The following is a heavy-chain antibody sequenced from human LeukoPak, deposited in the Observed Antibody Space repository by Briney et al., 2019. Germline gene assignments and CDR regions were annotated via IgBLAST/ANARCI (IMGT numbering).Heavy chain of an antibody. D-gene: IGHD3-3*01. Sequence: PSETLSLTCTVSGGSISNYYWSWLRQPPGKGLEWIGYVYFIGSTYYNPSLKSRVTISVDTSKNQFSLKLGSVTAADTAVYYCARGFLEWPTQDVFDIWGQGTMVTVSS. J-gene: IGHJ3*02. V-gene: IGHV4-59*01. CDR1: GGSISNYY. CDR3: ARGFLEWPTQDVFDI. CDR2: VYFIGST.